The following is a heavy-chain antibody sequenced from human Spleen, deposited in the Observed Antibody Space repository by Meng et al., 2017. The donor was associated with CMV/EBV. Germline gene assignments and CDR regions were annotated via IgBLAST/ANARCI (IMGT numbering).Heavy chain of an antibody. CDR3: ARLPGLGSMYDY. D-gene: IGHD7-27*01. Sequence: GGSLRLSCTVFGGSISSHYWSWVRQAPGKGLEWVSFISSSSSYIYYADSVKGRFTVSRDNTKNSLFLQMNSLRVEDTVVYYCARLPGLGSMYDYWGRGSLVTVSS. V-gene: IGHV3-21*01. CDR2: ISSSSSYI. J-gene: IGHJ4*02. CDR1: GGSISSHY.